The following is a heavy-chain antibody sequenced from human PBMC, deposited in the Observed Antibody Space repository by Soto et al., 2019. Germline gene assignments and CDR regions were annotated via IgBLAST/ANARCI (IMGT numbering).Heavy chain of an antibody. CDR3: VKRAGGSSGPFDY. Sequence: EVQLLESGGGLVQPGGSLRLSCAASGFTFSSYAMNWVRQAPGKGLEWVSGISVGGGNTYYADSVKGRSTISRDNSQNTLYLQMNSLRAEDTAVYFCVKRAGGSSGPFDYWGQGTLVTVSS. V-gene: IGHV3-23*01. D-gene: IGHD6-19*01. CDR2: ISVGGGNT. J-gene: IGHJ4*02. CDR1: GFTFSSYA.